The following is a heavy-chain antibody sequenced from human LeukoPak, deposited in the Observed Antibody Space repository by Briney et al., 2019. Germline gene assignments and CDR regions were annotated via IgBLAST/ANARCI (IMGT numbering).Heavy chain of an antibody. Sequence: SETLSLTCAVYGGSFSGYYWSWIRQSPGKGLEWIGSIYYSGTTYYNPSLQSRVTISVDTSKNQFSLNLRSVTATDTTVYYCARQPKSCTPGVFITGKACWFDPWGQGIVVTVSS. CDR3: ARQPKSCTPGVFITGKACWFDP. CDR1: GGSFSGYY. D-gene: IGHD3-10*01. V-gene: IGHV4-34*01. CDR2: IYYSGTT. J-gene: IGHJ5*02.